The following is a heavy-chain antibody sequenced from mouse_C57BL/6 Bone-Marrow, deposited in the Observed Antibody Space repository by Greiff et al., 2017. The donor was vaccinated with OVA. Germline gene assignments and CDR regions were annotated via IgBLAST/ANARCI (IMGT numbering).Heavy chain of an antibody. CDR3: TRGYSNCYAMDY. CDR2: IDPETGGT. Sequence: QVQLKQSGAELVRPGASVTLSCKASGYTFTDYEMHWVKQTPVHGLEWIGAIDPETGGTAYNQKFKGKAILTADKSSSTAYMERRSLTSEDSAVYYCTRGYSNCYAMDYWGQGTSVTVSS. J-gene: IGHJ4*01. V-gene: IGHV1-15*01. D-gene: IGHD2-5*01. CDR1: GYTFTDYE.